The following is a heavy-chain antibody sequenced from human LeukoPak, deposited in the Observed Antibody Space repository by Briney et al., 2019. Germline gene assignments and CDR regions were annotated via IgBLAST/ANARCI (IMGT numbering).Heavy chain of an antibody. D-gene: IGHD3-3*01. CDR3: ARGLFLHH. Sequence: PSETLSLTCAVYGGSFSGYYWSWIRQPPGKGLEWIGEINHSGSTNYNPSLKSRVTISVDTSKNQFSLKLSSVTAADTAVYYCARGLFLHHWGQGTLVTVSS. V-gene: IGHV4-34*01. CDR2: INHSGST. CDR1: GGSFSGYY. J-gene: IGHJ5*02.